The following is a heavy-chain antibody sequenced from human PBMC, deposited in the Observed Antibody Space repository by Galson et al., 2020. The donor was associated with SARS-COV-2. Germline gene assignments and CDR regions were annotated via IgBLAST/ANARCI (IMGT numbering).Heavy chain of an antibody. J-gene: IGHJ4*02. Sequence: SETLSLTCNVSAGSISSRSYYWGWNSHPPGARLEWIGRIYSSESNYYKQSTTSRVTMSVDTSKNQFSLKLSSVTAADTAVYYCARQILTGYYSFYYFDYWGQGTLVTVSS. V-gene: IGHV4-39*01. CDR3: ARQILTGYYSFYYFDY. CDR1: AGSISSRSYY. CDR2: IYSSESN. D-gene: IGHD3-9*01.